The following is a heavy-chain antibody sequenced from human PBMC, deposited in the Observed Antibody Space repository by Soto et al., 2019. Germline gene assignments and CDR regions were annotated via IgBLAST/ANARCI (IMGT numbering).Heavy chain of an antibody. CDR2: ILYTGST. CDR3: ARKDYSDYHGMDV. J-gene: IGHJ6*02. CDR1: GGSINNNEIY. V-gene: IGHV4-30-4*01. Sequence: QVQLQESGPGLVKPSQTLSLTCTVSGGSINNNEIYWSWIRQHQGKGLEWIWHILYTGSTHSNPSLRRRLSISVDTSKSQCSLNLSSVTAADTSVYYCARKDYSDYHGMDVWGQVTTVTVSS. D-gene: IGHD1-26*01.